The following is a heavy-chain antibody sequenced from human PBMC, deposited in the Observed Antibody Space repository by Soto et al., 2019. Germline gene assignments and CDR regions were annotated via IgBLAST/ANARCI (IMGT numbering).Heavy chain of an antibody. Sequence: SETLSLTCTVSGGSISSSSYYWGWIRQPPGKGLEWIGSIYYSGSTYYNPSLKSRVTISVDTSKNHFSLKLSSVTAADTAIYYCARRPTAELPSNWFDPWGQGILVTVSS. CDR3: ARRPTAELPSNWFDP. V-gene: IGHV4-39*02. CDR1: GGSISSSSYY. J-gene: IGHJ5*02. CDR2: IYYSGST. D-gene: IGHD2-15*01.